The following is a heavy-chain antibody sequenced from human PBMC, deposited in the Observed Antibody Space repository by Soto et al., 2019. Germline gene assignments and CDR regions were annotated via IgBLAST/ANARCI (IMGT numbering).Heavy chain of an antibody. CDR1: GGSISSYY. J-gene: IGHJ5*02. D-gene: IGHD7-27*01. CDR2: IYYSGST. Sequence: SETLSLTCTVSGGSISSYYWSWIRQPPGRGLEWIGSIYYSGSTYYNPSLKSRVTISVDTSKNQFSLKLSSVTAADTAVYYCARGLGPGGKGTLVTVS. V-gene: IGHV4-39*07. CDR3: ARGLGP.